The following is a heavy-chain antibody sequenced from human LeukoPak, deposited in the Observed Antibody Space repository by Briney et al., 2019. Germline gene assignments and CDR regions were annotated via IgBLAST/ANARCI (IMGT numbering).Heavy chain of an antibody. CDR3: ARAGISNGYNRLYYFDR. J-gene: IGHJ4*02. CDR2: IYSGGTT. D-gene: IGHD3-9*01. Sequence: GGSLRLSCAASGFNVSRKYLSWVRQAPGKGLEWVSVIYSGGTTYYADSVKGRFTISRDSSKNTLYLQMNSLRVEDTAVYYCARAGISNGYNRLYYFDRWGQGTLVTVSS. CDR1: GFNVSRKY. V-gene: IGHV3-53*01.